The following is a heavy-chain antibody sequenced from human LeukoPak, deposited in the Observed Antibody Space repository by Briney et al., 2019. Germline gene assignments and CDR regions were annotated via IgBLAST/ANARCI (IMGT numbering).Heavy chain of an antibody. CDR3: VRDRGGSDDH. J-gene: IGHJ5*02. D-gene: IGHD3-16*01. V-gene: IGHV3-74*01. Sequence: QPGGSLRLSCVASGFTFSTYWMHWVRQVPGKGLVWVSHISPDGKRTDHADSVKGQFTISRDNTKNTLFLQMHSLRAEDSALYYCVRDRGGSDDHWGQGTLVTVSS. CDR2: ISPDGKRT. CDR1: GFTFSTYW.